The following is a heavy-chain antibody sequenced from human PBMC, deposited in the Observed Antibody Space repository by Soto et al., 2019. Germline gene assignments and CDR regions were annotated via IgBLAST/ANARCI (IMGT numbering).Heavy chain of an antibody. V-gene: IGHV4-34*01. CDR3: ARGRQPYSSSWYVFDY. D-gene: IGHD6-13*01. J-gene: IGHJ4*02. CDR2: INHSGST. CDR1: GGSFSGYY. Sequence: SETLSLTCAVYGGSFSGYYWSWIRQPPGKGLEWIGEINHSGSTNYNPSHKSRVTISVDTSKNQFSLKLSSVTAADTAVYYCARGRQPYSSSWYVFDYWGQGTLVTVSS.